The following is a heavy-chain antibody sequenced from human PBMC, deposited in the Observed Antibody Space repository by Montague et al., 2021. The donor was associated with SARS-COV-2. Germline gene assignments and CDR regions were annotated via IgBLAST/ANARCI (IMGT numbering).Heavy chain of an antibody. Sequence: SLRLSCAASGFTFSSYGMHWVRQAPAKGLEWVAVIWYDGSNKYYADSVKGRFTISRDNSKNTLYLQMNSLRAEDTAVYYCAKESVWGAFDIWGQGTMVTVSS. V-gene: IGHV3-33*06. CDR3: AKESVWGAFDI. CDR1: GFTFSSYG. D-gene: IGHD3-16*01. CDR2: IWYDGSNK. J-gene: IGHJ3*02.